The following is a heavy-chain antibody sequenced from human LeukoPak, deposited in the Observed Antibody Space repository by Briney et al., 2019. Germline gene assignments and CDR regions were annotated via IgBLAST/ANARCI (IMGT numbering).Heavy chain of an antibody. CDR2: VGGTSTSI. V-gene: IGHV3-21*01. J-gene: IGHJ4*02. Sequence: KPGGSLRLSCAASGSTFSSYSMNWVRQAPGKGLEWVSSVGGTSTSIYYADSVKGRFTISRDNAKNSLYLQMNSLRAEDTAVYYCAREREEGLDYWGQGTLVTVSS. CDR1: GSTFSSYS. CDR3: AREREEGLDY.